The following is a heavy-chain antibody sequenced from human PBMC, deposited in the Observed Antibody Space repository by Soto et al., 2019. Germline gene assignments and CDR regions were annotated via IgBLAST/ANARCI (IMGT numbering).Heavy chain of an antibody. CDR2: ISGYSRNT. Sequence: QVQLVQSGAEVKKPGASVKVSCKASGYTFTGYGIDWVRQAPGQGLEWVGWISGYSRNTNYAQKFQGRVTMTTDISTSTAYMEVRSPRSDDTAVYYCAGGGGRGWYPDYWGQGTLVTVSS. CDR1: GYTFTGYG. D-gene: IGHD6-19*01. CDR3: AGGGGRGWYPDY. J-gene: IGHJ4*02. V-gene: IGHV1-18*01.